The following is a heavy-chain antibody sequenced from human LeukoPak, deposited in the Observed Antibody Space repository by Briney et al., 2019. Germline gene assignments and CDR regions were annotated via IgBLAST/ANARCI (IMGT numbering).Heavy chain of an antibody. V-gene: IGHV3-23*01. CDR3: AKGGFCSSGTCYSSPVDY. CDR1: GFTFGSLS. CDR2: VSDCGDRT. D-gene: IGHD2-15*01. Sequence: PGGSLRLSCAASGFTFGSLSVTWVRQAPGKGLGWVSGVSDCGDRTYYADSVRGRFTTSRDNSKNTFYLQMNSLRAEDTAVYYCAKGGFCSSGTCYSSPVDYWGQGTLVTVSS. J-gene: IGHJ4*02.